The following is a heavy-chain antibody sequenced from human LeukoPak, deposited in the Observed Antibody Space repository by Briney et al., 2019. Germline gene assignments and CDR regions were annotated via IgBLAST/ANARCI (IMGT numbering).Heavy chain of an antibody. CDR2: ISYDGSNK. Sequence: LSLTCSVSGGSISSTNYYWGWVRQAPGKGLEWVAVISYDGSNKYYADSVKGRFTISRDNSKNTLYLQMNSLRVEDTAVYYCANSLLGGQGTLVTVSS. CDR3: ANSLL. D-gene: IGHD2-15*01. CDR1: GGSISSTNY. J-gene: IGHJ4*02. V-gene: IGHV3-30-3*01.